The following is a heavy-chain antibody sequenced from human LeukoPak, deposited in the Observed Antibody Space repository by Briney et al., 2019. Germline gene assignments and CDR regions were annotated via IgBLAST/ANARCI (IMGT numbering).Heavy chain of an antibody. CDR1: GGSISSYY. J-gene: IGHJ4*02. CDR3: AREAQQQLGYYFDY. Sequence: SETLSLTCTVSGGSISSYYWSWIRQPPGKGLEWIGYIYYSGSTNYNPSLKSRVTISVDTSKNQFSLKLSSVTAADTAVYYCAREAQQQLGYYFDYWGQGTLVTVSS. D-gene: IGHD6-13*01. V-gene: IGHV4-59*01. CDR2: IYYSGST.